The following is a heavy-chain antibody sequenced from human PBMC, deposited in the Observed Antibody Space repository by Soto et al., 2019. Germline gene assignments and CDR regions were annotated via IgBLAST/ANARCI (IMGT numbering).Heavy chain of an antibody. J-gene: IGHJ5*02. CDR3: ARDRGYCTNGVCFIGFDP. Sequence: SETLSLTCTVSGGSISSYYWSWVRQPAGKGLEWIGRIYTSGSTNYNPSLKSRVTMSVDTSKNQFSLKLSSVTAADTAVYYCARDRGYCTNGVCFIGFDPWGQGTLVTVSS. CDR1: GGSISSYY. D-gene: IGHD2-8*01. CDR2: IYTSGST. V-gene: IGHV4-4*07.